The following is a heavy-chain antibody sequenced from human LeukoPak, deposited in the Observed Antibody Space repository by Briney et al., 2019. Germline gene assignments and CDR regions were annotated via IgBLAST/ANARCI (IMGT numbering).Heavy chain of an antibody. V-gene: IGHV3-23*01. J-gene: IGHJ4*02. CDR2: ISASDSRP. D-gene: IGHD1-26*01. Sequence: GGSLRLSCAASGFTFSIYAMSWVRQAPGKGLEWVSAISASDSRPYYADSVKGRFTISRDNAKNSLYLQMNSLRADDTAIYYCARDKIVGPTTLDYWGQGTLVTVSS. CDR3: ARDKIVGPTTLDY. CDR1: GFTFSIYA.